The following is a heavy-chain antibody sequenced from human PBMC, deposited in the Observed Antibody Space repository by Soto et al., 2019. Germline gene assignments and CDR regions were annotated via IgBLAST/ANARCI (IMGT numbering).Heavy chain of an antibody. CDR1: GGTFSSYA. J-gene: IGHJ4*02. Sequence: QVQLVQSGAEVKKPGSSVKGSCKASGGTFSSYAISWVRQAPGQGLEWMGGIIPIFGTANYAQRFQGRVTITADESTSTAYMELSSLRSEDTAVYYCARDQYDSSGYYSGGLDYWGQGTLVTVSS. D-gene: IGHD3-22*01. CDR3: ARDQYDSSGYYSGGLDY. V-gene: IGHV1-69*01. CDR2: IIPIFGTA.